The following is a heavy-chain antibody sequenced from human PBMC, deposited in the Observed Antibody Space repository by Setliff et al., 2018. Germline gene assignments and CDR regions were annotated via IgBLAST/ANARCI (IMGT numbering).Heavy chain of an antibody. D-gene: IGHD3-3*01. Sequence: SVKVSCKASGGTFSSYAISWVRQAPGQGLEWMGGIIPIFGTANYAQKFQGRVTITADESTSTAYMELSSLRSEDTAVYYCATLDYNFWSGYIDYWGRGTLVTVS. CDR3: ATLDYNFWSGYIDY. V-gene: IGHV1-69*13. CDR1: GGTFSSYA. CDR2: IIPIFGTA. J-gene: IGHJ4*02.